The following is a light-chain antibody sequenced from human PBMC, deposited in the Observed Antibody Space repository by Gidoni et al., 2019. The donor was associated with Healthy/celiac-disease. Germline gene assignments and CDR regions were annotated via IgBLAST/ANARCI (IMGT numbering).Light chain of an antibody. J-gene: IGLJ3*02. V-gene: IGLV2-14*01. CDR1: SSAVGGYNY. Sequence: QSALTQPASVSGSPGQSITISCPGTSSAVGGYNYVSWYQQHPGKAPKLMIYDVSNRPSGVSNRFSGSKSGNTASLTISGLQAEDEADYYCSSYTSSSTPWVFGGGTKLTVL. CDR3: SSYTSSSTPWV. CDR2: DVS.